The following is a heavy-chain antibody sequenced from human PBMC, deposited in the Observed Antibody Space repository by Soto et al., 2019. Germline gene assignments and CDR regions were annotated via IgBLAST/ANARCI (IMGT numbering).Heavy chain of an antibody. J-gene: IGHJ6*02. CDR2: INPNSGDT. D-gene: IGHD1-26*01. CDR3: AKGGAIVAAGTRVYLYNAMDG. Sequence: QVQLVQSGTEVKRPGDSVKVSCKASGYTFTGYYVHWVRQAPGQGLEWMGWINPNSGDTYLAQRFQGRVSMKRETTIGTAYMELRGLTSDDTAEYYCAKGGAIVAAGTRVYLYNAMDGWGQGTTVTVSS. V-gene: IGHV1-2*02. CDR1: GYTFTGYY.